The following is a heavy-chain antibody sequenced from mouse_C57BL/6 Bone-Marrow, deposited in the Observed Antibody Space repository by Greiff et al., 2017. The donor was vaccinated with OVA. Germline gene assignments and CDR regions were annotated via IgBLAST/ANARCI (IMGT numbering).Heavy chain of an antibody. CDR3: ARSIYDGYHWFAY. V-gene: IGHV5-17*01. CDR1: GFTFSDYG. CDR2: ISSGSSTI. D-gene: IGHD2-3*01. J-gene: IGHJ3*01. Sequence: EVMLVESGGGLVKPGGSLKLSCAASGFTFSDYGMHWVRQAPEKGLEWVAYISSGSSTIYYADTVKGRFTISRDNAKNTLFLQMTSLRSEDTAMYYCARSIYDGYHWFAYWGQGTLVTVSA.